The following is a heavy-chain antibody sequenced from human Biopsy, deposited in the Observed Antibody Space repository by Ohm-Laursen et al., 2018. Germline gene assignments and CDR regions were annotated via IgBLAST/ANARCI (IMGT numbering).Heavy chain of an antibody. Sequence: ASVKVSCKVSGYTLNELSMHWVRQVPGKGLEWMGGFAPENGKTVYAQNFQARVSLSEDTSTDTAYMELRSLRSEDTAVYYCAADINVWNVNYWGQGTQVTVSS. CDR3: AADINVWNVNY. J-gene: IGHJ4*02. CDR1: GYTLNELS. CDR2: FAPENGKT. D-gene: IGHD1-1*01. V-gene: IGHV1-24*01.